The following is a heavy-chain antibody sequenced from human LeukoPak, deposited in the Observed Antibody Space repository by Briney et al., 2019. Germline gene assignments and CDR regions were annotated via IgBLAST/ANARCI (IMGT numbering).Heavy chain of an antibody. D-gene: IGHD5-18*01. CDR3: ARHPVDTAMVTPWFDP. J-gene: IGHJ5*02. V-gene: IGHV4-30-4*07. Sequence: SETLSLTCAVSSGSIRSGGYSWSWVRQPPGKGLEWIGYIYYTGTTYYNPSLESRVTISVDTSKNQFSLKLSSVTAADTAVYYCARHPVDTAMVTPWFDPWGQGTLVTVSS. CDR2: IYYTGTT. CDR1: SGSIRSGGYS.